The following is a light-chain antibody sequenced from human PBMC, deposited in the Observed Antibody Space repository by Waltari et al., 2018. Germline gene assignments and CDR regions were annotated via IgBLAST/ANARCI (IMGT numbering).Light chain of an antibody. J-gene: IGKJ2*01. CDR3: QQYNSYT. V-gene: IGKV1-5*01. CDR2: DAS. Sequence: DIQMTQSPSTLSAAVGDRVTIPCPASQRISSWLAWYQQRPGKAPKLLIYDASSLESGVPSRFSGSGSGTEFTLTISSLQPDDFATYYCQQYNSYTFGQGTKLEIK. CDR1: QRISSW.